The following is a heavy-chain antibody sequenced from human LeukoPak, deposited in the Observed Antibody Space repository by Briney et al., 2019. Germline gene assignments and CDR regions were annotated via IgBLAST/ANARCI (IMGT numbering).Heavy chain of an antibody. Sequence: GGSLRLSCEASGFTFSSYAMSWVRQAPGKGLEWVSGISTNGGSTSYADSVKGRLTISRDNAKNSLYLQMNSLRAEDTAVYYCARESYYYGSGAYDPWGQGTLVTVSS. CDR1: GFTFSSYA. CDR3: ARESYYYGSGAYDP. D-gene: IGHD3-10*01. J-gene: IGHJ5*02. V-gene: IGHV3-23*01. CDR2: ISTNGGST.